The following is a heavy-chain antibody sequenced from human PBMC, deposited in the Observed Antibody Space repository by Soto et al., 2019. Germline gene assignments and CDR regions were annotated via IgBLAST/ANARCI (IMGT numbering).Heavy chain of an antibody. Sequence: EVQLMESGGGLVQPGGSLRLSCAASGFSFSSKWMHWVRHAPGKGLVWVSRINTDGSSTSHADFVKGRFTISRDNAKNTLYLQMNSLRTEDTAVYYCAREDFGVFSVAYFDYWGQGTLVTVSS. CDR3: AREDFGVFSVAYFDY. CDR1: GFSFSSKW. J-gene: IGHJ4*02. V-gene: IGHV3-74*01. D-gene: IGHD3-3*01. CDR2: INTDGSST.